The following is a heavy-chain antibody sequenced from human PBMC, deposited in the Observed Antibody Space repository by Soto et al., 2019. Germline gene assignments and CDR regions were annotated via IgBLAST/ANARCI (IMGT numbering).Heavy chain of an antibody. D-gene: IGHD4-17*01. Sequence: QLQLQESGSGLVKPSQTLSLTCAVSGGSISSGGYSWSWIRQPPGKGLEWIGYIYHSGSTYYNPSLKSRVPXXVXGSKNQFSLKLSSVTAADTAVYYCARGLTTVTTFDYWGQGTLVTVSS. J-gene: IGHJ4*02. V-gene: IGHV4-30-2*01. CDR1: GGSISSGGYS. CDR3: ARGLTTVTTFDY. CDR2: IYHSGST.